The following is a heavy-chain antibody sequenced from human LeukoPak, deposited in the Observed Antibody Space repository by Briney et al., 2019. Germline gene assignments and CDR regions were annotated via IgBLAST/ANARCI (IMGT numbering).Heavy chain of an antibody. CDR2: IYSSGTT. J-gene: IGHJ4*02. CDR1: GGSISGYY. CDR3: ARGSTGAWDY. Sequence: SGTLSLTCTVSGGSISGYYWSWIRQPPGKGLEWIGYIYSSGTTNYNPSLKSRVTMSVDTSKNQFSLRLTYVTAADTAVYYCARGSTGAWDYWGQGTLVTVSS. D-gene: IGHD7-27*01. V-gene: IGHV4-59*01.